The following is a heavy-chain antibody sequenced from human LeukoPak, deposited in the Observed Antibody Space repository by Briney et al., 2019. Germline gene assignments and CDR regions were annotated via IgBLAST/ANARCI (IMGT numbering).Heavy chain of an antibody. CDR1: GFIFSNYW. D-gene: IGHD3-10*01. V-gene: IGHV3-7*03. J-gene: IGHJ6*02. CDR3: ARENYYYSGMDV. Sequence: PGGSLRLSCAASGFIFSNYWMSWVRQAPGKGLEWVANIKQDGSEKYYVDSVKGRITISRDNAKNSLYLQTNSLRAEDTAVYYCARENYYYSGMDVWGQGTTVTVSS. CDR2: IKQDGSEK.